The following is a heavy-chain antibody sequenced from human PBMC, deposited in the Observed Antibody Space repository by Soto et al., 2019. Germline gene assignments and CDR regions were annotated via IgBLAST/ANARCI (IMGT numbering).Heavy chain of an antibody. CDR1: AFSFDTYA. CDR2: VSASGERT. V-gene: IGHV3-23*01. D-gene: IGHD3-3*02. J-gene: IGHJ4*02. CDR3: ARERRPRNTIFGVVSGG. Sequence: GGSLRLSCAASAFSFDTYAMTWVRQAPGKGLDWVSAVSASGERTYYADSVRGRFIISRDNSKNMLFLEMNGLRGEDSAVYYCARERRPRNTIFGVVSGGWGQGTLVTVSS.